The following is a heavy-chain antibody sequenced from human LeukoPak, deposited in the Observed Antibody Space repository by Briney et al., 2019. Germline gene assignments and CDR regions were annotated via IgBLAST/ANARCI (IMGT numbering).Heavy chain of an antibody. CDR1: GGTFRRYA. CDR2: IILLYGIA. D-gene: IGHD3-3*01. V-gene: IGHV1-69*04. Sequence: ASVEVSCKASGGTFRRYAISWVRQAPGQGLEWMGRIILLYGIADHAQKFQDRVTITADKATSTVYMEMSRLRSEDTAVYYCARVEVLDSWSGYYDDAFDIWGQGTVVTVSS. J-gene: IGHJ3*02. CDR3: ARVEVLDSWSGYYDDAFDI.